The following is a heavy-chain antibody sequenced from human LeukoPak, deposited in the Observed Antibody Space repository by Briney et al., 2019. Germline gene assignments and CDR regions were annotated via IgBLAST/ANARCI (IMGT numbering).Heavy chain of an antibody. D-gene: IGHD2-2*01. J-gene: IGHJ3*02. Sequence: GGSLRLSCAASGFTFSSYWMSLVRQAPGKGLERVANIKQDGSEKYYVDSVKGRFTISRDNAKNSLYLQMNSLRAEDTAVYYCARYGSSTLVAFDIWGQGTMVTVSS. CDR1: GFTFSSYW. CDR2: IKQDGSEK. V-gene: IGHV3-7*01. CDR3: ARYGSSTLVAFDI.